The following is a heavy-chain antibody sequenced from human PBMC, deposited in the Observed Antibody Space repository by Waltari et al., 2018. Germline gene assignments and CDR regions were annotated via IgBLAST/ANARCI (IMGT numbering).Heavy chain of an antibody. CDR1: GGSISSHY. CDR2: IYYSGST. CDR3: ASDSGFRLGDAFDI. J-gene: IGHJ3*02. V-gene: IGHV4-59*11. D-gene: IGHD5-12*01. Sequence: QVQLQESGPGLVKPSETLSLTCTVSGGSISSHYWSWIRQPPGKGLEWIGYIYYSGSTNYNPALKSRVTIAVDTSKNQFSLKLSSVTAADTAVYYCASDSGFRLGDAFDIWGQGTMVTVSS.